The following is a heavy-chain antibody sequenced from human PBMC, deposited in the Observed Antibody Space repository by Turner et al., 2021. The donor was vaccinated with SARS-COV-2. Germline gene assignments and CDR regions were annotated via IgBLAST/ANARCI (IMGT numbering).Heavy chain of an antibody. D-gene: IGHD2-2*01. CDR1: GYTLTELS. V-gene: IGHV1-24*01. Sequence: QVQLVQSGAEVNKPGASVKVSCKLSGYTLTELSMYWVRQAPGKGLEWMGGFDPEDGETIYEQKFQGRVTMTEDTSTDTAYMELSSLRSEDTAVYYCATGYQLRVNWFDPWGQGTLVTVSS. J-gene: IGHJ5*02. CDR3: ATGYQLRVNWFDP. CDR2: FDPEDGET.